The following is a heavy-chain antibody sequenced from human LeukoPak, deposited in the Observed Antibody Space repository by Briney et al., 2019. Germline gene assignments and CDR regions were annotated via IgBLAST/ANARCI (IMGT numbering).Heavy chain of an antibody. J-gene: IGHJ4*02. V-gene: IGHV3-21*01. D-gene: IGHD3-22*01. Sequence: PGGSLRLSCAASGFIFSTYSMNWVRQAPGKGLEWVSSISSSSSYIYYADLVKGRFTISRDNAKNSLYLQMNSLRAEDTAVYYCAREYDYYDSSGYYYPFDYWGQGTLVTVSS. CDR2: ISSSSSYI. CDR1: GFIFSTYS. CDR3: AREYDYYDSSGYYYPFDY.